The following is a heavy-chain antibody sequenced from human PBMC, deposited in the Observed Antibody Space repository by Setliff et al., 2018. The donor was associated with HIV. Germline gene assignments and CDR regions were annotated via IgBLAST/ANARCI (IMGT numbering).Heavy chain of an antibody. Sequence: PSETLSLTCNVSGGSISSGGYYWGWIRQHPGKGLEWIGFIYYSGSTYYNPSLKSRLTMSIDTSKSQFSLKLSSVTAADTAVYYCARLMHYYDSFWVLWRENYFDSWGRGTLVTVSS. D-gene: IGHD3-22*01. J-gene: IGHJ4*01. CDR1: GGSISSGGYY. CDR2: IYYSGST. V-gene: IGHV4-31*03. CDR3: ARLMHYYDSFWVLWRENYFDS.